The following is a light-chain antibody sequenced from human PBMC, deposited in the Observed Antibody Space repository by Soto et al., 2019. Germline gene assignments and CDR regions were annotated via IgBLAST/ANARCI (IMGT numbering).Light chain of an antibody. Sequence: EIVMTQSPATLSVSPGERATLSCRASQSVSSNLAWYQQKPGQAPRLLIYGASTRATGIPDRFSGSGSGTEFTLTISSLQSEDFAFYYCQQYRTFGQGTKLAIK. CDR1: QSVSSN. CDR3: QQYRT. J-gene: IGKJ2*01. CDR2: GAS. V-gene: IGKV3-15*01.